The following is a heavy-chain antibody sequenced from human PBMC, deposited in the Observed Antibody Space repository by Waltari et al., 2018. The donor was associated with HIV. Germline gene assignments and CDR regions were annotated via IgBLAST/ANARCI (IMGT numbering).Heavy chain of an antibody. J-gene: IGHJ6*02. CDR1: GGSISSFH. CDR3: AKWAGGGFYWDGMDV. D-gene: IGHD2-15*01. V-gene: IGHV4-59*01. CDR2: GLYTGTT. Sequence: QVHLQESGPGLVKPSETLSLTCTVSGGSISSFHYSWLRRPPGQGLEWLGYGLYTGTTDYNPSLKSRVTISVDTAKNQFSLKLSSVPAADTAVYYCAKWAGGGFYWDGMDVWGQGTTVTVSS.